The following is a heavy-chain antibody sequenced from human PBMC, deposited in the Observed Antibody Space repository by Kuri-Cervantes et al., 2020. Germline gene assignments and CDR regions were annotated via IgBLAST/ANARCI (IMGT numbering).Heavy chain of an antibody. CDR1: GGSFSGYY. CDR3: ARVGTFPWSGYYSSWFDP. Sequence: GSLRLSCAVYGGSFSGYYWSWIRQPPGKGLEWIGEINHSGNTNYNPSLKSRVTISVDTSKNQFSLKVSSVTAADTAVYYCARVGTFPWSGYYSSWFDPWGAGTLVTVSS. J-gene: IGHJ5*02. CDR2: INHSGNT. V-gene: IGHV4-34*01. D-gene: IGHD3-3*01.